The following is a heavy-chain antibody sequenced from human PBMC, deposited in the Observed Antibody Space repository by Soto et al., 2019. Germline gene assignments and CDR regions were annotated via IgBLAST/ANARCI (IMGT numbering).Heavy chain of an antibody. CDR1: GASISSYY. CDR2: IYYNGNT. CDR3: ARDRVVVGTTNYYYGMDV. J-gene: IGHJ6*02. D-gene: IGHD1-26*01. V-gene: IGHV4-59*01. Sequence: SETLSLTCTVSGASISSYYWSWIRQPPGMALEWIGYIYYNGNTNYNPSLKSRVTISVDTSKNQFSLKLRSVTAADTAVYYCARDRVVVGTTNYYYGMDVWGQGTTVTVSS.